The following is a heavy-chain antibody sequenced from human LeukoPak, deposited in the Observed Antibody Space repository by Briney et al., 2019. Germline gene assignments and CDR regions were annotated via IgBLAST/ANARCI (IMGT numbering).Heavy chain of an antibody. D-gene: IGHD3-10*01. CDR1: GFTFSSYG. CDR3: AKDRRRITMVRGVRTDYYFGMDV. J-gene: IGHJ6*02. Sequence: GRSLRLSCAASGFTFSSYGMHWVRQAPGKGLEWVAVISYDGSNKYYADSVKGRFTISRDNSKNTLYLQMNSLRAEDTAVYYCAKDRRRITMVRGVRTDYYFGMDVWGQGTTVTVSS. V-gene: IGHV3-30*18. CDR2: ISYDGSNK.